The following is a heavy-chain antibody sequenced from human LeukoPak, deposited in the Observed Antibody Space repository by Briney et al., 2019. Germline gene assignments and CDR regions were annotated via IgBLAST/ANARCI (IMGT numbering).Heavy chain of an antibody. Sequence: SGTLSLTCGVSGGSISGTNWWSWVRQPPGQGLEWIGEISLRGLTNYTPSLRSRLTMSLDESNNKASLNLTSVTAADTAVYYCSRESGPFSPLGFWGQGTLVSVHS. CDR3: SRESGPFSPLGF. CDR2: ISLRGLT. V-gene: IGHV4-4*02. CDR1: GGSISGTNW. D-gene: IGHD1-26*01. J-gene: IGHJ4*02.